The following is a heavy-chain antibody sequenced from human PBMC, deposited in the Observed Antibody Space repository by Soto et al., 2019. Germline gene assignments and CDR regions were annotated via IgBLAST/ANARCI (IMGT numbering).Heavy chain of an antibody. CDR3: ARDQLEGNWFDP. Sequence: SETLPLTCAVSGGSIISCGYSWNLIRQPPGKGLEWIGYIYHSGSTLYNPSLKSRVTISVDKSKNQFSLKLSSVTAADTAVYYCARDQLEGNWFDPWGQGTLVTVSS. D-gene: IGHD1-1*01. CDR1: GGSIISCGYS. V-gene: IGHV4-30-2*01. CDR2: IYHSGST. J-gene: IGHJ5*02.